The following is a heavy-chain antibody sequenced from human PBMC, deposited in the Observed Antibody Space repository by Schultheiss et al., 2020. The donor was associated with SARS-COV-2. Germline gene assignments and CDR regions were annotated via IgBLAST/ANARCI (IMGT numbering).Heavy chain of an antibody. CDR3: ARDSWAVVLAAGVRPALSPAFDP. D-gene: IGHD2-2*01. Sequence: SQTLSLTCTVSGGSISSGGYYWSWIRQHPGKGLEWIGYIYYSGSTNYNPSLKSRVTISVDTSKNQFSLKLSSVTAADTAVYYCARDSWAVVLAAGVRPALSPAFDPWGQGTLVTVSS. CDR1: GGSISSGGYY. J-gene: IGHJ5*02. CDR2: IYYSGST. V-gene: IGHV4-31*03.